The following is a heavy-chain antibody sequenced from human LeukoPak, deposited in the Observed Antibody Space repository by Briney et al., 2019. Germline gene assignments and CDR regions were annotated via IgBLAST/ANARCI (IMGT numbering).Heavy chain of an antibody. Sequence: PSETLTLTCTVSGGSISSSGYYWGWIRQPPGKGLEWIGSIYYSGSTYYNPSLKSRVTISVDTSKNQFSLKLSSVTAADTAVYYCARDSTRFSSCFDYWGQGTLVTVSS. D-gene: IGHD6-13*01. CDR1: GGSISSSGYY. CDR3: ARDSTRFSSCFDY. CDR2: IYYSGST. J-gene: IGHJ4*02. V-gene: IGHV4-39*02.